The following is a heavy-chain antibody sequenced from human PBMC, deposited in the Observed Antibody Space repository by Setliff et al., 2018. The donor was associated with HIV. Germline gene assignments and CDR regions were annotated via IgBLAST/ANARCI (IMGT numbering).Heavy chain of an antibody. D-gene: IGHD3-22*01. CDR2: MYYGGST. J-gene: IGHJ6*03. CDR3: ARQHYYESSGRNLMDV. Sequence: PSETLSLTCTVSGGSFRVYYWTWVRQPPGKGLEWIGNMYYGGSTNSNPSLKSRVTMSIDASKNQFSLNLRSVTAADTAVYYCARQHYYESSGRNLMDVWGKGTTVTVSS. CDR1: GGSFRVYY. V-gene: IGHV4-59*01.